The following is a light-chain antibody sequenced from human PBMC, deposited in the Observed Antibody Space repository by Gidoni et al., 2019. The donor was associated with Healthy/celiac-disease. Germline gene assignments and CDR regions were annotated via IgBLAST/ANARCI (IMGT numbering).Light chain of an antibody. CDR1: SSNVGGYNY. V-gene: IGLV2-14*01. Sequence: QSALTQPASVSGSPGQSITISCTGTSSNVGGYNYVSWYQPPPGKAPKLMIYEVSNRPSGVSNRFSGSKSGNTASLTISGLQAEDEADYYCSSYTSSSTGRVFGGGTKLTVL. CDR2: EVS. CDR3: SSYTSSSTGRV. J-gene: IGLJ2*01.